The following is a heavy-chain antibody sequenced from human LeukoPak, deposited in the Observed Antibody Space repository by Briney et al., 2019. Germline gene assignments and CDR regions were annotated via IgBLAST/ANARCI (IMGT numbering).Heavy chain of an antibody. J-gene: IGHJ4*02. CDR2: ISSSSSYI. CDR3: ARAYYGSGSYYVDY. V-gene: IGHV3-21*01. D-gene: IGHD3-10*01. CDR1: GFTFSSYT. Sequence: PGGSLRLSCAASGFTFSSYTMNWVRQAPGKGLEWVSSISSSSSYIYYADSLKGRFTISRDNAKNSLYLQMNSLRAEDTAVYYCARAYYGSGSYYVDYWGQGTLVIVSS.